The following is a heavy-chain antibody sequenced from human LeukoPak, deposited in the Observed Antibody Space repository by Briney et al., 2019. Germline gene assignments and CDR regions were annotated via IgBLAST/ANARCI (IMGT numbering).Heavy chain of an antibody. J-gene: IGHJ4*02. CDR1: GYTFTDYY. D-gene: IGHD3-22*01. CDR2: INPNSGGT. V-gene: IGHV1-2*02. CDR3: ARSLAAWVNYYDSSGYYFDY. Sequence: ASVKVSCKASGYTFTDYYMHWVRQAPGQGLEWMGWINPNSGGTNYAQKFQGRVTMTRDTSISTAYMELSRLRSDDTAVYYCARSLAAWVNYYDSSGYYFDYWGQGTLVTVSS.